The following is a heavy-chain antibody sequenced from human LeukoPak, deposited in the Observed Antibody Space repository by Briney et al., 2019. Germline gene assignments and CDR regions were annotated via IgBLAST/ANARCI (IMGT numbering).Heavy chain of an antibody. D-gene: IGHD6-25*01. Sequence: GGTLRLSCAASGFTFSSYTMNWVRQPPGKGLEWVSNIGTSSTTIYYADSVKGRFTISRDNAKNSLYLQMNSLRADDTAVYYCARFAAGGSYYYYMDVWGKGTTVTVSS. CDR3: ARFAAGGSYYYYMDV. J-gene: IGHJ6*03. V-gene: IGHV3-48*01. CDR2: IGTSSTTI. CDR1: GFTFSSYT.